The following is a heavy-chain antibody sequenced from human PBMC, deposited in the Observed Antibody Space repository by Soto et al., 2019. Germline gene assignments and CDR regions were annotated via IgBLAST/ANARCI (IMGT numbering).Heavy chain of an antibody. CDR2: ISYDGSNK. CDR3: ARHPHLYGSDAFVI. V-gene: IGHV3-30-3*01. D-gene: IGHD2-2*02. CDR1: GFTFSSYA. J-gene: IGHJ3*02. Sequence: QVQLVESGGGVVQPGRSLRLSCAASGFTFSSYAMHWVRQAPGKGLEWVAVISYDGSNKYYADSVKGRFTISRDNSKNTLYLQMNSLRAEDTAVYYCARHPHLYGSDAFVIWGQGTMVTVSS.